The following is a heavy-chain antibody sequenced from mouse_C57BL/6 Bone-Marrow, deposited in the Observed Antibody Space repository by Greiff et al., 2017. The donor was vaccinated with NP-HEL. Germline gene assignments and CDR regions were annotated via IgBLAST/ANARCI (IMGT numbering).Heavy chain of an antibody. CDR2: IRNKANNHAT. CDR3: TRPGTYYFDY. J-gene: IGHJ2*01. D-gene: IGHD4-1*01. CDR1: GFTFSDAW. Sequence: EVKVVESGGGLVQPGGSMKLSCAASGFTFSDAWMDWVRQSPEKGLEWVAEIRNKANNHATYYAESVKGRFTISRDDSKSSVYLQMNSLRAEDTGIYYCTRPGTYYFDYWGQGTTLTVSS. V-gene: IGHV6-6*01.